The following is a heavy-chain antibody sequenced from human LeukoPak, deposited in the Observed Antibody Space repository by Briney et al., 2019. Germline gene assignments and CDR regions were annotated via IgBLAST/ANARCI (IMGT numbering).Heavy chain of an antibody. CDR3: AKAELGVDTFFDY. V-gene: IGHV3-23*01. CDR1: GFTFSDYA. CDR2: LSGSGAGT. Sequence: GGSLRLSCAASGFTFSDYAWGWVRQAPGRGLEWVATLSGSGAGTYYSDSVQGRFTLSRDNSKRTLFLQMNSLRAEDTAFYYCAKAELGVDTFFDYWGQGTLVTVSS. D-gene: IGHD3-3*01. J-gene: IGHJ4*02.